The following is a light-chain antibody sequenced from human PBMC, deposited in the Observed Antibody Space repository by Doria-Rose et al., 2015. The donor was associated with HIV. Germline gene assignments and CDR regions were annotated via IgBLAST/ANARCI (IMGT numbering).Light chain of an antibody. V-gene: IGKV3-20*01. CDR3: HQYGTSWT. Sequence: TQSPGTLSLSLGERATLSSRASQSFSSTYLAWYQQKPGQAPSLLIYDGSTRATGIPDRFSASGSGTDFTLTINRLEPEDFALYYCHQYGTSWTFGQGTKVEI. CDR2: DGS. J-gene: IGKJ1*01. CDR1: QSFSSTY.